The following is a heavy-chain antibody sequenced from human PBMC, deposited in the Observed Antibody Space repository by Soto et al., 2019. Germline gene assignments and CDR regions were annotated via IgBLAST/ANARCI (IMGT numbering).Heavy chain of an antibody. CDR2: IKSRALGGTT. Sequence: GGSLSLSCAASDFAFSNAWINWVRQAPGKGLEWVGRIKSRALGGTTDFAAPVRGRFAITRDDSRNMVYMQMNNLNTEDTAVYYCTTDSYSPIVEVRFDYWGHGTLVTVSS. D-gene: IGHD1-26*01. J-gene: IGHJ4*01. CDR3: TTDSYSPIVEVRFDY. V-gene: IGHV3-15*07. CDR1: DFAFSNAW.